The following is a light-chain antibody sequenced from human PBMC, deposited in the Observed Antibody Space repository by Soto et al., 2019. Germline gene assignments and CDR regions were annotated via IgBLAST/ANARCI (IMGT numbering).Light chain of an antibody. CDR3: HQYYNWPSIT. CDR1: QSISRN. Sequence: EIVMTQSSATLSVSPGERATLSCRASQSISRNLAWFQQRPGQAPRLLIYGASTRATGTPARFSGSGSGTEFTLTISSLQSADFAVYFCHQYYNWPSITFGQGTRLEIK. CDR2: GAS. J-gene: IGKJ5*01. V-gene: IGKV3-15*01.